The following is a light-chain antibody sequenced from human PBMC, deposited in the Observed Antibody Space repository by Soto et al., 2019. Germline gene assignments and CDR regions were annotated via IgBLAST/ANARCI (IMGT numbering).Light chain of an antibody. CDR3: QQYGSSPFT. Sequence: EIVLTQSPATLSLSPGERATLSCGASQSVGSSYLAWYQQKPGLAPRLLIYDASSRATGIPDRFSGSGSGTDFTLTISRLEPEDFALYYCQQYGSSPFTFGPGTKVDNK. V-gene: IGKV3D-20*01. CDR2: DAS. CDR1: QSVGSSY. J-gene: IGKJ3*01.